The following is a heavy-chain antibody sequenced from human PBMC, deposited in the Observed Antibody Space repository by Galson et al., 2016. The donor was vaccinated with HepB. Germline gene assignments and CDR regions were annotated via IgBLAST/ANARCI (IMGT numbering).Heavy chain of an antibody. CDR1: GGSISTYY. Sequence: ETLSLTCAVSGGSISTYYWSWVRQPPGKGLEWIGHIFYSGTTNYNPSLKGRVTMSVDTSKNHFSLKLSSVTAADTAVYYCARDTYYYHSSRWDGFFDLWGQGTVVTVSS. J-gene: IGHJ3*01. D-gene: IGHD3-22*01. CDR2: IFYSGTT. V-gene: IGHV4-59*01. CDR3: ARDTYYYHSSRWDGFFDL.